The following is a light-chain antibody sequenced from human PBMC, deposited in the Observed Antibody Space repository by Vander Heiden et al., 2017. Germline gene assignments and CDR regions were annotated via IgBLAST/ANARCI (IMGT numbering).Light chain of an antibody. Sequence: EVVLTQSPATLSLSPGERATLSCRASQSVSIYLAWYQQKPGQAPRLLIYDASNRASGIPARFSGSGSGTDFTLTISSLEPEDFAVYYCQQRLTGPPLTFGGGTKVEMK. CDR3: QQRLTGPPLT. V-gene: IGKV3-11*01. CDR1: QSVSIY. CDR2: DAS. J-gene: IGKJ4*01.